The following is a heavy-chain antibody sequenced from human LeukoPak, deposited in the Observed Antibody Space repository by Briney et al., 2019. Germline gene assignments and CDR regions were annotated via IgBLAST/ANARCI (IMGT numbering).Heavy chain of an antibody. D-gene: IGHD3-10*01. CDR2: INPNSGGT. J-gene: IGHJ4*02. CDR1: GYTFTGYY. V-gene: IGHV1-2*02. Sequence: GASVKVSCKASGYTFTGYYMHWVRQAPGQGLEWMGWINPNSGGTNYAQKLQGRVTMTTDTSTSTAYMELRSLRSDNTAVYYCARVSLRFEELPYLNDYWGQGTLVTVSS. CDR3: ARVSLRFEELPYLNDY.